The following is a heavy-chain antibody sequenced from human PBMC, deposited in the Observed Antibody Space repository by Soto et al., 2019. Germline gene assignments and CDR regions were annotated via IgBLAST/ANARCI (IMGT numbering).Heavy chain of an antibody. Sequence: ELQRLESGGGLVQPGGSLRLSCAASEFTFRNYAMTWVRQAPGKGLEWVSSIDGSGGGAYYSDSVKGRFTVSRDDSQKTLYLQMRSLRVDDTAVYYCAKEAVSANGEWVWFEPWGQGTLVTVSS. J-gene: IGHJ5*02. D-gene: IGHD2-21*02. CDR2: IDGSGGGA. V-gene: IGHV3-23*01. CDR1: EFTFRNYA. CDR3: AKEAVSANGEWVWFEP.